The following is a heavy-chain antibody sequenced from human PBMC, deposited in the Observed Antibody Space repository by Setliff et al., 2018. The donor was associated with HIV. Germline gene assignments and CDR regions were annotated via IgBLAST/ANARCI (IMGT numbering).Heavy chain of an antibody. J-gene: IGHJ4*02. CDR3: TTFSSGFSSDSVDY. D-gene: IGHD6-25*01. Sequence: GSLRLSCAASGFSFSNHNMHWVRQAPGRGLEWVGRIKSKTDGGTADYAAPVKGRFTISRDDSKNTLYLQMSSLKIEDTAVYYCTTFSSGFSSDSVDYWGQGTLVTVSS. V-gene: IGHV3-15*01. CDR1: GFSFSNHN. CDR2: IKSKTDGGTA.